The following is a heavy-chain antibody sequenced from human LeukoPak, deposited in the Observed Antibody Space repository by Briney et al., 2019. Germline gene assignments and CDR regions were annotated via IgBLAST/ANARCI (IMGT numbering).Heavy chain of an antibody. CDR2: INHSGST. V-gene: IGHV4-39*07. CDR1: GGSISSSSYY. CDR3: AREGPAVAGTRAFDI. J-gene: IGHJ3*02. D-gene: IGHD6-19*01. Sequence: SETLSLTCTVSGGSISSSSYYWSWIRQPPGKGLEWIGEINHSGSTNYNPSLKSRVTISVDTSKNQFSLKLSSVTAADTAVYYCAREGPAVAGTRAFDIWGQGTMVTVSS.